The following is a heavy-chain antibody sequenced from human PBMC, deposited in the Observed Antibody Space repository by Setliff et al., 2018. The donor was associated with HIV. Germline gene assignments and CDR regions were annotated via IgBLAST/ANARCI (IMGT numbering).Heavy chain of an antibody. Sequence: PGESLRLSCAASGFTFSSYRMNWVRRAPGKGLEWVSSITSSSTSIHYADSVKGRFTISRDNAKNSLYLQMNSLRAEDTAVYYCARKGYYSDSSGYYPLPFDSWGQGTLVTVSS. V-gene: IGHV3-48*01. CDR1: GFTFSSYR. D-gene: IGHD3-22*01. CDR3: ARKGYYSDSSGYYPLPFDS. J-gene: IGHJ4*02. CDR2: ITSSSTSI.